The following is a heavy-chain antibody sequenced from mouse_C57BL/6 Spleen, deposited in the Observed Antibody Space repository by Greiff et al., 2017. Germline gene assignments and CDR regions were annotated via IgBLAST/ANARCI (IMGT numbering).Heavy chain of an antibody. Sequence: EVHLVESEGGLVQPGSSTKLSCTASGFTFSDYYMAWVRQVPEKGLEWVANINYDGSSTYYLDSLKSRFIISRDNAKNILYLQMSSLKSEDTATYYCAREGTGTSFDYWGQGTTLTVSS. J-gene: IGHJ2*01. V-gene: IGHV5-16*01. CDR2: INYDGSST. CDR1: GFTFSDYY. D-gene: IGHD4-1*01. CDR3: AREGTGTSFDY.